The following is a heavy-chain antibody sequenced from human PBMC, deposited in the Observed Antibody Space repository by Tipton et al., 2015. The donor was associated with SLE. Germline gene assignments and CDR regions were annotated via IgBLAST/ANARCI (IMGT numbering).Heavy chain of an antibody. CDR2: ISYSGST. Sequence: TLSLTCSVSGDSISSSSYYWGWIRQPPGKGLEWIGTISYSGSTNYNPSLKSRVTISDDTSKTQFSLKLSSVSAADTAVYYCARWVSGYADYWGQGTLVTVSS. CDR1: GDSISSSSYY. D-gene: IGHD5-12*01. J-gene: IGHJ4*02. V-gene: IGHV4-39*07. CDR3: ARWVSGYADY.